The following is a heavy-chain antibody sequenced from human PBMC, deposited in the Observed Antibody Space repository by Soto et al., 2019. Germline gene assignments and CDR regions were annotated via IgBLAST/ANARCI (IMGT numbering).Heavy chain of an antibody. CDR3: AREGRELSSGWNDWYFDL. V-gene: IGHV3-13*04. Sequence: EVQLVESGGGLVQPGGSLRLSCAASGFTFSSYDMHWVRQATGKGLEWVSAIGTAGDTYYPGSVKGRFTISRENAKNSLYRQMNSLRAGDTAVYYCAREGRELSSGWNDWYFDLWGRGTLVTVSS. CDR2: IGTAGDT. CDR1: GFTFSSYD. J-gene: IGHJ2*01. D-gene: IGHD6-19*01.